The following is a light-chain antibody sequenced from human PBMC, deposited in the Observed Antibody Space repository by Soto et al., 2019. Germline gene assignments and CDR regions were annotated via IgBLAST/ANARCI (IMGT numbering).Light chain of an antibody. J-gene: IGKJ1*01. Sequence: IVMPQSPATLSMSPGARATLSCRASQSVSSNLAWYQQKPGQAPRLLIYGASTRATGIPARSSGSGSGTEFTLTISSLQSEDFAVYYCQKYNNWPPTFGQGTKVDI. V-gene: IGKV3-15*01. CDR2: GAS. CDR3: QKYNNWPPT. CDR1: QSVSSN.